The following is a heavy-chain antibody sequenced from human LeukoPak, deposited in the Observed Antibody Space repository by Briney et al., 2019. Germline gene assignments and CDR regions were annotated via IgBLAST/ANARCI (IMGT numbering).Heavy chain of an antibody. J-gene: IGHJ4*02. CDR1: GGSISSGGYY. CDR2: IYYSGST. Sequence: SQTLSLTCTVSGGSISSGGYYWSWIRQHPGKGLEWIGYIYYSGSTYYNPSLNSRVTISVDTSKNQFSLKLSSVTAADTAVYYCARGFGKNYYDSSGYYGFDYWGQGTLVTVSS. V-gene: IGHV4-31*03. CDR3: ARGFGKNYYDSSGYYGFDY. D-gene: IGHD3-22*01.